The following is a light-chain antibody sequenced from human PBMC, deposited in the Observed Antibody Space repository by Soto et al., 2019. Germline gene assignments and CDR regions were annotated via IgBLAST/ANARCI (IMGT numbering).Light chain of an antibody. CDR1: QSISSY. CDR2: AAS. CDR3: QQSYSTPPIT. V-gene: IGKV1-39*01. J-gene: IGKJ5*01. Sequence: IKMTQSPSSLSASVGDRVTITCRASQSISSYLNWYQQKPGKAPKLLIYAASSLQSGVPSRFSGSGSGTDYTLTISSLQPEDFATYYCQQSYSTPPITFGQGTRLEIK.